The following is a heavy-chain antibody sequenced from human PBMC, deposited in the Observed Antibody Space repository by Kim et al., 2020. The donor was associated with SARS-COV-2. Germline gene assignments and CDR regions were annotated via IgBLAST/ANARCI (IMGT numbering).Heavy chain of an antibody. CDR3: ARVTVEPSTYYDFWSGYPYNWFDP. CDR1: GGTFSSYA. J-gene: IGHJ5*02. CDR2: IIPIFGTA. Sequence: SVKVSCKASGGTFSSYAISWVRQAPGQGLEWMGGIIPIFGTANYAQKFQGRVTITADESTSTAYMELSSLRSEDTAVYYCARVTVEPSTYYDFWSGYPYNWFDPWGQGTLVTVSS. D-gene: IGHD3-3*01. V-gene: IGHV1-69*13.